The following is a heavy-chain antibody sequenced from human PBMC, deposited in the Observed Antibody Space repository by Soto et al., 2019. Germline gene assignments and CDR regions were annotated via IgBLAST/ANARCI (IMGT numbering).Heavy chain of an antibody. D-gene: IGHD4-17*01. V-gene: IGHV4-59*08. CDR2: IYYSGST. CDR1: GGSISSYY. J-gene: IGHJ4*02. CDR3: ARRYGANFDY. Sequence: QVQLQESGPGLVKPSETLSLTCTVSGGSISSYYWSWIRQRPGKGLEWIGHIYYSGSTIYNPSLKSRVTISVDTSKNQFSLKLSSVTAADAAVYYCARRYGANFDYWGQGALDTVSS.